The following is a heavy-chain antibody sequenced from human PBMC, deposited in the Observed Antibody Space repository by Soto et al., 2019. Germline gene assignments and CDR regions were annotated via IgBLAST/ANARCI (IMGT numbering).Heavy chain of an antibody. D-gene: IGHD3-3*01. CDR3: AKAGRITIFGVVIMGGAFDI. CDR2: ISWNSGSI. V-gene: IGHV3-9*01. CDR1: GFTFDDYA. Sequence: GGSLRLSCAASGFTFDDYAMHWVRQAPGKGLEWVSGISWNSGSIGYADSVKGRFTISRDNAKNSLYLQMNSLRAEDTALYYCAKAGRITIFGVVIMGGAFDIWGQGTMVTVSS. J-gene: IGHJ3*02.